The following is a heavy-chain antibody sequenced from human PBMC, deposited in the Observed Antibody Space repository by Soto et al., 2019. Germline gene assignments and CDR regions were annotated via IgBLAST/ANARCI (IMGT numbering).Heavy chain of an antibody. V-gene: IGHV4-34*01. J-gene: IGHJ4*02. CDR3: ARGAGYDFWSFRH. CDR2: INHSGST. D-gene: IGHD3-3*01. CDR1: GGSFSGYY. Sequence: SETLSLTCAVYGGSFSGYYWSWIRQPPGKGLEWIGEINHSGSTNYNPSLKSRVTISVDTSKNQFSLKLSSVTAADTAVYYCARGAGYDFWSFRHWGQGTLVTVSS.